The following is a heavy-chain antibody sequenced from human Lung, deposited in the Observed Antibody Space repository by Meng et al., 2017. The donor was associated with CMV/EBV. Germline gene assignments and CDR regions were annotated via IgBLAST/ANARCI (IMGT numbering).Heavy chain of an antibody. D-gene: IGHD6-19*01. CDR1: GFTFTSSA. CDR3: AAEALKEQWLVYYYGMDV. Sequence: SVKVSXKASGFTFTSSAVQWVRQARGQRLEWIGWIVVGSGNTNYAQKFQERVTITRDMSTSTAYMELSSLRCEDTAVYYCAAEALKEQWLVYYYGMDVWGQGTTVTVSS. J-gene: IGHJ6*02. CDR2: IVVGSGNT. V-gene: IGHV1-58*01.